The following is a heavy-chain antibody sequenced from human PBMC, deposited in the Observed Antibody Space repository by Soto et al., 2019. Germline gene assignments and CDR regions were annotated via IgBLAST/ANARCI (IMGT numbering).Heavy chain of an antibody. CDR1: GYTFTSYG. J-gene: IGHJ4*02. CDR3: ARDMAYYDYIWGSYRPANFDY. CDR2: ISAYNGNT. V-gene: IGHV1-18*01. Sequence: QVQLVQSGAEVKKPGASVKVSCKASGYTFTSYGISWVRQAPGQGLEWMGWISAYNGNTNYAQKLQGRVTMTTDTSTSTAYMELRSPRSDDTAVYYCARDMAYYDYIWGSYRPANFDYWGQGTLVTVSS. D-gene: IGHD3-16*02.